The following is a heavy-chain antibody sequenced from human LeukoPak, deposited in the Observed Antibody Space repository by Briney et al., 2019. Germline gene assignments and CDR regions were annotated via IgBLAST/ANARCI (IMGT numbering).Heavy chain of an antibody. D-gene: IGHD3-10*01. V-gene: IGHV1-8*03. J-gene: IGHJ3*02. Sequence: ASVKVSCKASGYTFTSYDINWVRQATGQGLEWMGWMNPNSGNTGYAQKFQGRVTITRNTSISTAYMELSSLRSEDTAVYYCARAYGSGSYYLDAFDIWGQGTMVTVSS. CDR1: GYTFTSYD. CDR3: ARAYGSGSYYLDAFDI. CDR2: MNPNSGNT.